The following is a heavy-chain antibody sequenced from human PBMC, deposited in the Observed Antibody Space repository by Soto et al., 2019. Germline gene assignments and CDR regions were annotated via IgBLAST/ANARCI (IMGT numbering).Heavy chain of an antibody. V-gene: IGHV3-30-3*01. CDR2: ISYDGSNK. D-gene: IGHD6-19*01. CDR1: GFTFSSYA. CDR3: AGGQWLVHHTCDY. J-gene: IGHJ4*02. Sequence: QVQLVESGGGVVQPGRSLRLSCAASGFTFSSYAMHWVRQAPGKGLEWVAVISYDGSNKYYADSVKGRFTISRDNSKNTLYLQMNSLRAEDTAVYYCAGGQWLVHHTCDYWGQGTLVTVSS.